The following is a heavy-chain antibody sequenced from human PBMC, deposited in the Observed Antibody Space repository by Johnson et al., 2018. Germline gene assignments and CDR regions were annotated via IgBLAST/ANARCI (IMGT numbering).Heavy chain of an antibody. CDR2: ISGSGGST. D-gene: IGHD2-8*02. CDR1: GFTFSSYW. J-gene: IGHJ3*02. V-gene: IGHV3-23*04. CDR3: AKDLVVYAIPPTDDAFYS. Sequence: VQLVQSGGGLVQPGGSLRLSCAASGFTFSSYWMHWVRQAPGKGLVWVSAISGSGGSTYYADSVKGRFTISSYNSKNTLYLQMNSLRAEDTAVYYCAKDLVVYAIPPTDDAFYSCGQGTMVTVSS.